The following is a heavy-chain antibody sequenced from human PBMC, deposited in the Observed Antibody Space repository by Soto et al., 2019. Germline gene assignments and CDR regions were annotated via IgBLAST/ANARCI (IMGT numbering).Heavy chain of an antibody. Sequence: GGSLRLSCAASGFTFSSYWMTWVRQAPGKGLEWVANINADGSAKDYVDSVKGRFTISNDNAKSSLYLQMNSLRAEDTAVYYCARHIDWSFDYWGRGTLVTVSS. V-gene: IGHV3-7*02. J-gene: IGHJ4*02. CDR1: GFTFSSYW. CDR3: ARHIDWSFDY. CDR2: INADGSAK. D-gene: IGHD3-9*01.